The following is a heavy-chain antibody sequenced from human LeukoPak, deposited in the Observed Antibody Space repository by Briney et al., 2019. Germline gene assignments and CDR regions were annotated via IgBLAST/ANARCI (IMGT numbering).Heavy chain of an antibody. CDR3: AKRGYCSGGSCYSASQH. Sequence: SGGSLRLSCAASGFTFSSYSMNWVRQAPGKGLEWVSSISSSSSYIYYADSVKGRFTISRDNAKNSLYLQMNSLRAEDTAVYYCAKRGYCSGGSCYSASQHWGQGTLVTASS. CDR1: GFTFSSYS. CDR2: ISSSSSYI. D-gene: IGHD2-15*01. V-gene: IGHV3-21*01. J-gene: IGHJ1*01.